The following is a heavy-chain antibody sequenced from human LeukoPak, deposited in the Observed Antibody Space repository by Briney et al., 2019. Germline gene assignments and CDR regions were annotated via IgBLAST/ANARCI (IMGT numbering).Heavy chain of an antibody. CDR3: ARVGIYYDSSGYYWPHWFDP. CDR1: GGPISSGNYH. CDR2: IYTGGST. V-gene: IGHV4-61*02. Sequence: SETLSLTCTVSGGPISSGNYHWSWIRQPAGKGLEWIGRIYTGGSTYYNPSLKSRVTISVDTSKNQFSLKLSSVTAADTAVYYCARVGIYYDSSGYYWPHWFDPWGQGTLVTVSS. J-gene: IGHJ5*02. D-gene: IGHD3-22*01.